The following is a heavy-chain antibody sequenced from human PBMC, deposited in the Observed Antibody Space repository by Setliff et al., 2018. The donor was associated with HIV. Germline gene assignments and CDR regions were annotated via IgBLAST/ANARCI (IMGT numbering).Heavy chain of an antibody. CDR1: GGSISSGSYY. CDR2: IYTSGST. CDR3: ARSKRRLEQNYFDS. V-gene: IGHV4-61*09. Sequence: PSETLSLTCTVSGGSISSGSYYWSWIRQPAGKGLEWIGHIYTSGSTNYNPSLKSRVTISVDTSKNQFSLKLSSVTAADTAVYYCARSKRRLEQNYFDSWGQGMQVTVSS. D-gene: IGHD6-25*01. J-gene: IGHJ4*02.